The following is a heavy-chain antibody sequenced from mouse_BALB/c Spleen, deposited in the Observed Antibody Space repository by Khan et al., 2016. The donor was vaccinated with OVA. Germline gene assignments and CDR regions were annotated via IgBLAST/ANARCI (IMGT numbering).Heavy chain of an antibody. CDR2: IWAGGST. V-gene: IGHV2-9*02. CDR1: GFSLTNHG. J-gene: IGHJ2*01. CDR3: ARNREPDYFDY. Sequence: QVQLKESGPGLVAPSQSLSITCTVSGFSLTNHGVHWVRQPPGKGLEWLGVIWAGGSTNYNSALMSRLSISKDSSKSQVFLKMNSLQTDDTAMYYCARNREPDYFDYWGQGTTLTVSS.